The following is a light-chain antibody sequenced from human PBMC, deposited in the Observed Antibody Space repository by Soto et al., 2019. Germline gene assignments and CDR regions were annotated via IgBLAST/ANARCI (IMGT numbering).Light chain of an antibody. Sequence: DVQMTQSPSSLSAFVGERVTITCRASQGIAPYLAWFQQKPGKVPKLLIYATSTLQSGFPSRISGSGSGTDFTLTINSLQPEDVGTYYCQKYNSASLTFGGGTKVEIK. CDR3: QKYNSASLT. CDR2: ATS. J-gene: IGKJ4*01. CDR1: QGIAPY. V-gene: IGKV1-27*01.